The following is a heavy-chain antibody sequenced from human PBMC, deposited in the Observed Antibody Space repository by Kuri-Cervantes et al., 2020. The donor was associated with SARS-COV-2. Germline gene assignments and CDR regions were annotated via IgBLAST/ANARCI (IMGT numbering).Heavy chain of an antibody. CDR1: GYSFTSYW. V-gene: IGHV5-51*01. CDR2: IYSGDSDT. J-gene: IGHJ5*02. Sequence: GESLKISCKGSGYSFTSYWIGWVRQMPGKGLEWVGIIYSGDSDTRYSPSFQGQVTISADKSINTAYLQWSSLKASDTAMYCCARQNCSSSSCYTGPQGWFDPWGHGTLVTVSS. D-gene: IGHD2-2*02. CDR3: ARQNCSSSSCYTGPQGWFDP.